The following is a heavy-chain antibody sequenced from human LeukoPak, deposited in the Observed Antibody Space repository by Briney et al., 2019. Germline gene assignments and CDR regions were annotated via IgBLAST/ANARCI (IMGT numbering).Heavy chain of an antibody. Sequence: ASVKVSCKASGGTFSSYAISWVRQAPGQGLEWMGGIIPIFGTANYAQKFQGRVTITTDESTSTAYMELSSLSSEDTAGYYCARERARRGWRVGVDLWGQGTLVTVSS. CDR2: IIPIFGTA. D-gene: IGHD6-19*01. J-gene: IGHJ4*02. V-gene: IGHV1-69*05. CDR3: ARERARRGWRVGVDL. CDR1: GGTFSSYA.